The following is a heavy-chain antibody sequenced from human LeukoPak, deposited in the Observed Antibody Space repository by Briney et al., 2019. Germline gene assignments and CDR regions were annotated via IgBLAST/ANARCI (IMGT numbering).Heavy chain of an antibody. CDR3: TKATYKDFLSGRRGAFEF. D-gene: IGHD3-3*01. V-gene: IGHV4-34*12. Sequence: SETLSLTCSVSGGPFTGNYWTWVRQSPGKGLEWIGEIIHAGNTNYNPSLKSRLTPSVDKSRRQFSRNLGSVTAADTAVYYCTKATYKDFLSGRRGAFEFWGQGTKVIVSS. J-gene: IGHJ3*01. CDR2: IIHAGNT. CDR1: GGPFTGNY.